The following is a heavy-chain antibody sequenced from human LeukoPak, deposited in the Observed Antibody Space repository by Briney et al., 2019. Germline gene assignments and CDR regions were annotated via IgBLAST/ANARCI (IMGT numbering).Heavy chain of an antibody. Sequence: VASVKVSCKASGYTFTGYYMHWVRQAPGQGLEWMGWINPNSGGTNYAQKFLGRVTMTRDTSISTAYMELSRLRSDDTAVYYCARANYYDSIGYSRGAFDIWGQGTMVTVSS. D-gene: IGHD3-22*01. CDR1: GYTFTGYY. V-gene: IGHV1-2*02. J-gene: IGHJ3*02. CDR3: ARANYYDSIGYSRGAFDI. CDR2: INPNSGGT.